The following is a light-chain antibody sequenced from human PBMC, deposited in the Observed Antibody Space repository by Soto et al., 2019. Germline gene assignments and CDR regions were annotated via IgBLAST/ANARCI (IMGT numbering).Light chain of an antibody. Sequence: QSALTQPASVSGSPGQSITISCTGSSTDVGGYTYVSWYQQFPGKPPKLMIYEVSNRPSGVSNRFSGSESGNTASLTISGLQAEDEADYYCSSYTSGSTLVFGGGTQLTVL. CDR1: STDVGGYTY. V-gene: IGLV2-14*03. CDR2: EVS. CDR3: SSYTSGSTLV. J-gene: IGLJ3*02.